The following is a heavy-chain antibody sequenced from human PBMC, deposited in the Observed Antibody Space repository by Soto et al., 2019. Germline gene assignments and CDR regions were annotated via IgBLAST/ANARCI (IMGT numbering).Heavy chain of an antibody. D-gene: IGHD1-20*01. CDR1: GDSITYGDSY. CDR2: IYYNGII. V-gene: IGHV4-30-4*01. Sequence: SETLSLTCTVSGDSITYGDSYWSWIRQPPRKDLEWLAYIYYNGIIHYNPSLKSRVTISLDPSKNQFSLTMTSVTDADTAVYSCARGIHEGFDRLGKRTLVTVSS. CDR3: ARGIHEGFDR. J-gene: IGHJ5*02.